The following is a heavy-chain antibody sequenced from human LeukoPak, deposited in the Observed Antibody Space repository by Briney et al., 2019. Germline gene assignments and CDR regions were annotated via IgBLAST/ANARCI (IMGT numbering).Heavy chain of an antibody. J-gene: IGHJ4*02. CDR2: ISYDGSNK. Sequence: GRSLRLSCAASGFTFSSYGMHWVRQAPGKGLEWVAVISYDGSNKYYADSVEGRFTISRDNSKNTLYLQMNSLRAEDTAVYYCAKDRGWELRYYFDYWGQGTLVTVSS. D-gene: IGHD1-26*01. CDR3: AKDRGWELRYYFDY. CDR1: GFTFSSYG. V-gene: IGHV3-30*18.